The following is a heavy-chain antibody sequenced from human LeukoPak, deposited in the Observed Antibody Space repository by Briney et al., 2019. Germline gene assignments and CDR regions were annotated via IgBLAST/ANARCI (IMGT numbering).Heavy chain of an antibody. CDR1: GGSISSYY. D-gene: IGHD3-22*01. V-gene: IGHV4-59*08. CDR3: ARLITPGGFDY. J-gene: IGHJ4*02. CDR2: IYYSGST. Sequence: ASETLSLTCTVSGGSISSYYWSWIRQPPGKGLEWIGYIYYSGSTNYNPSLKSRVTISVDTSKNQFSLKLSSVTAADTAVYYCARLITPGGFDYWGQGTLVTVSS.